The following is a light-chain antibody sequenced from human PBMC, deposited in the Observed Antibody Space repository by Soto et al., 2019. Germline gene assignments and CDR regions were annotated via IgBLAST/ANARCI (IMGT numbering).Light chain of an antibody. CDR1: SSNIGRNT. CDR2: SNN. CDR3: AAWDDSLTDNV. J-gene: IGLJ1*01. V-gene: IGLV1-44*01. Sequence: QCGLTQPPSGPWTPGRMFTIWCSGSSSNIGRNTVNCYQQLPGTAPKLLIYSNNQRPSGVPDRFSGSKSGTSASLAISGLPSEDEADYYCAAWDDSLTDNVFGTGTKVTVL.